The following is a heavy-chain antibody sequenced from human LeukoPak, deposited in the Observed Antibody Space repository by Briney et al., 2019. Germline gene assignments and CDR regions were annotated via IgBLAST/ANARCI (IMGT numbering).Heavy chain of an antibody. D-gene: IGHD2/OR15-2a*01. V-gene: IGHV1-8*01. Sequence: GASVKVSCKASGYTFTSYDINWVRQATGQGLEWMGWMNPNSGNTGYAQKFQGRVTMTRNTSISTAYMELSSLRSEDTAVYYCARAVYGSDDYYYYYMDVWGKGTTVTISS. CDR3: ARAVYGSDDYYYYYMDV. CDR1: GYTFTSYD. J-gene: IGHJ6*03. CDR2: MNPNSGNT.